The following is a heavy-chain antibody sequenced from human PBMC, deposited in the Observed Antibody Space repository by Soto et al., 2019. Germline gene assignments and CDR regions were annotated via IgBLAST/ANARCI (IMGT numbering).Heavy chain of an antibody. V-gene: IGHV1-69*02. J-gene: IGHJ5*02. CDR1: GGTFSSYT. CDR2: IIPILGIA. CDR3: ARAGVEPLWFGELLP. D-gene: IGHD3-10*01. Sequence: QVQLVQSGAEVKKPGSLVKVSCKASGGTFSSYTISWVRQAPGQGLEWMGRIIPILGIANYAQKFQGRVTITADKSTSTAYMELSSLRSEDTAVYYCARAGVEPLWFGELLPWGQGTLVTVSS.